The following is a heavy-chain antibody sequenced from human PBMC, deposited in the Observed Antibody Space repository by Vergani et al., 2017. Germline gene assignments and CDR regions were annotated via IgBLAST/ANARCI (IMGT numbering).Heavy chain of an antibody. D-gene: IGHD3-10*01. V-gene: IGHV3-23*04. Sequence: EVHLVESGGGLVQPGRSLRLSCSGSGFTFSSYAMSWVRQAPGKGLEWVSAISGSGGSTYYADSVKGRFTISRDNSKNTLYLQMNSLRAEDTAVYYCASPYYYGSGSYYLFDYWGQGTLVTVSS. CDR2: ISGSGGST. CDR1: GFTFSSYA. CDR3: ASPYYYGSGSYYLFDY. J-gene: IGHJ4*02.